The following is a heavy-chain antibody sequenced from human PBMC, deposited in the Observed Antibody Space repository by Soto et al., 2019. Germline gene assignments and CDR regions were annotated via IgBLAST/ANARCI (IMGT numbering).Heavy chain of an antibody. CDR1: GFTFSSYG. J-gene: IGHJ6*02. V-gene: IGHV3-30*18. CDR3: VKERYAQLWLEDYGMDV. CDR2: ISHDGTDK. D-gene: IGHD5-18*01. Sequence: QVQLVESGGGVVQPGRSLRLSCAASGFTFSSYGIHWVRQAPGKGLEWVALISHDGTDKYYADSVKGRFTISRDNFKNTLYLQMSSLRPEDTAVSYCVKERYAQLWLEDYGMDVWGQGTTVTV.